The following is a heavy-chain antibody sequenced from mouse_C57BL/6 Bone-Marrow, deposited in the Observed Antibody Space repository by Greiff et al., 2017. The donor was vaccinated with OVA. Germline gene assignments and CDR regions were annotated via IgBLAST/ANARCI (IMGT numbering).Heavy chain of an antibody. V-gene: IGHV14-2*01. CDR2: IDPEDGET. D-gene: IGHD2-4*01. J-gene: IGHJ3*01. Sequence: VQLQQSGAELVKPGASVKLSCTASGFNIKDYYMHWVKQRTEQGLEWIGRIDPEDGETKSAPKFQGKSPITAYTSSNTAYLQRSSLTSEDTAVYYCALYEYVGVAYWGQGTLVTVSA. CDR3: ALYEYVGVAY. CDR1: GFNIKDYY.